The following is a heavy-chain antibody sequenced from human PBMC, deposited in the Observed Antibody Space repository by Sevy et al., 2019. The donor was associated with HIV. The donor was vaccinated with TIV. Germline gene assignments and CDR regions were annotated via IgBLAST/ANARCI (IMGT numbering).Heavy chain of an antibody. CDR2: INPNSGDT. CDR3: ARDRMMFGSGPPDN. V-gene: IGHV1-2*02. D-gene: IGHD2-15*01. Sequence: ASVKVSCKASGYTFTAYYMHWVRQAPGQGLEWMGWINPNSGDTNYAQKFQGRVTMTSDTSISIAYMELTRVRSDDTAMYYCARDRMMFGSGPPDNWGQGTLVTVSS. CDR1: GYTFTAYY. J-gene: IGHJ4*02.